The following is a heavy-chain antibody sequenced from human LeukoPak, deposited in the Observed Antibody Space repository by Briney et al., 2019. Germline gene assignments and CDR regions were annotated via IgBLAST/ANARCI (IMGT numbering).Heavy chain of an antibody. CDR1: GFTFSDHY. V-gene: IGHV3-72*01. CDR3: ARVATGNYFDC. D-gene: IGHD5-12*01. Sequence: GGSLRLSCAASGFTFSDHYMDWVRQAPGKGLEWVARIRNKANSYTTQYAASVKGRFSISRNDLKTTLYLQMNSLKTEDTALYYCARVATGNYFDCWGQGTLVTVSS. CDR2: IRNKANSYTT. J-gene: IGHJ4*02.